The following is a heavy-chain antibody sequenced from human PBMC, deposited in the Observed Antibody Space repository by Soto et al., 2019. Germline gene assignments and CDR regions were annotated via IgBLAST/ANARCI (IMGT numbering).Heavy chain of an antibody. V-gene: IGHV3-30*18. CDR2: ISYDESNK. D-gene: IGHD3-3*01. CDR3: AKDYDFWSGDVYYYYGMDV. CDR1: GFTLSKYG. Sequence: GGSLRLSCAASGFTLSKYGMHWVRQAPGKGLEWVAVISYDESNKYYADSVKGRFTISRDTSKNTLYLQMNSLRAEDTAVYYCAKDYDFWSGDVYYYYGMDVWGQGTTVTVSS. J-gene: IGHJ6*02.